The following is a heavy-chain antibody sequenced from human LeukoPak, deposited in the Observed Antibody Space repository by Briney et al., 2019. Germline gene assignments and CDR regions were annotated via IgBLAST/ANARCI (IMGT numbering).Heavy chain of an antibody. Sequence: GASVKASCKASGYTFTGYYMHWVRQAPGQGLEWMGWINPNSGGTNYAQKFQGRVTMTRDTSISTAYMELSRLRSDDTAVYYCARARNYGSGSSSPFDPWGQGTLVTVSS. CDR1: GYTFTGYY. D-gene: IGHD3-10*01. J-gene: IGHJ5*02. V-gene: IGHV1-2*02. CDR2: INPNSGGT. CDR3: ARARNYGSGSSSPFDP.